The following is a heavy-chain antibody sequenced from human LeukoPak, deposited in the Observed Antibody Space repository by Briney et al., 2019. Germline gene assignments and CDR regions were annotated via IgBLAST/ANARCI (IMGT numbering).Heavy chain of an antibody. J-gene: IGHJ6*02. D-gene: IGHD5-18*01. CDR2: IWYDGSNK. Sequence: GGSLRLSCAASGFTFSSYGMHWVRQAPGKGLEWVAVIWYDGSNKYYADSVKGRFTISRDNSKNTLYLQMNSLRAEDTAVYYCARDLYSYGYYYYYYGMDVWGQGTTVTVSS. CDR1: GFTFSSYG. CDR3: ARDLYSYGYYYYYYGMDV. V-gene: IGHV3-33*01.